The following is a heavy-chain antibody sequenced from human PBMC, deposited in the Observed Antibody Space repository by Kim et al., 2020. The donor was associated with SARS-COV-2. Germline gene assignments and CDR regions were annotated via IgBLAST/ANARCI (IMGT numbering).Heavy chain of an antibody. CDR1: GGSISSSSYY. CDR2: IYYSGST. CDR3: ARQSSAGGITIFGVVINPDAFDI. V-gene: IGHV4-39*01. D-gene: IGHD3-3*01. J-gene: IGHJ3*02. Sequence: SETLSLTCTVSGGSISSSSYYWGWIRQPPGKGLEWIGSIYYSGSTYYNPSLKSRVTISVYTSKNQFSLKLSSVTAADTAVYYCARQSSAGGITIFGVVINPDAFDIWGQGTMVTVSS.